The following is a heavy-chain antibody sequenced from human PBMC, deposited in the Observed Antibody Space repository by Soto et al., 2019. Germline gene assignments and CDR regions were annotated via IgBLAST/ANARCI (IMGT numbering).Heavy chain of an antibody. V-gene: IGHV3-53*01. CDR2: IYSGGST. D-gene: IGHD6-13*01. CDR1: GFTVSSNY. Sequence: PGGSLRLSCAASGFTVSSNYMSWVRQAPGKGLEWVSVIYSGGSTYYADSVKGRFTISRDNSKNTLYLQMNSLRAEDTAVYYCAAPWVFAAAAGFDPWGQGTLVTVS. CDR3: AAPWVFAAAAGFDP. J-gene: IGHJ5*02.